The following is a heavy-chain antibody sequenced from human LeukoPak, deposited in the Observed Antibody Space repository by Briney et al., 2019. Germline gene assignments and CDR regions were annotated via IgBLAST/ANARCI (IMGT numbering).Heavy chain of an antibody. CDR1: GGSISSSY. D-gene: IGHD3-10*01. CDR3: ARAGLSGSGRKARAFFDY. V-gene: IGHV4-59*01. CDR2: IYFRGGT. Sequence: PSETLSLTCSVSGGSISSSYWNWIRQAPGKGLEWIGYIYFRGGTNYNAALKSRVTISIDTSKNLLSLKLTSVTAADTAVYFCARAGLSGSGRKARAFFDYWGQGSLVTVSS. J-gene: IGHJ4*02.